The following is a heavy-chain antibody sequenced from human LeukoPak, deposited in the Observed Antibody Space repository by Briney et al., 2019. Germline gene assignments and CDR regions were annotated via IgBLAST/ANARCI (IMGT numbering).Heavy chain of an antibody. J-gene: IGHJ6*03. CDR2: LYYSGST. V-gene: IGHV4-39*07. CDR3: ASSTGSSWYYYYYYMDV. CDR1: GGSISSSSYY. D-gene: IGHD6-13*01. Sequence: PSETLSLTCTVSGGSISSSSYYWGWIRQPPGKGLEWIGCLYYSGSTYYNPSLKSRVTISVDTSKNQFSLKLSSVTAADTAVYYCASSTGSSWYYYYYYMDVWGKGTTVTVSS.